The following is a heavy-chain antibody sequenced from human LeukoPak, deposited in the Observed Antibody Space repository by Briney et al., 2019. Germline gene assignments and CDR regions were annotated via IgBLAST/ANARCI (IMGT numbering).Heavy chain of an antibody. V-gene: IGHV1-46*01. CDR1: GYTFTSYY. J-gene: IGHJ4*02. CDR2: INPSGGST. Sequence: ASVKVSCKASGYTFTSYYMHWVRQAPGQGLEWMEIINPSGGSTSYAQKFQGRVTMTRDTSTSTVYMELSSLRSEDTAVYYCASPGEKDYYFDYWGQGTLVTVSS. D-gene: IGHD3-16*01. CDR3: ASPGEKDYYFDY.